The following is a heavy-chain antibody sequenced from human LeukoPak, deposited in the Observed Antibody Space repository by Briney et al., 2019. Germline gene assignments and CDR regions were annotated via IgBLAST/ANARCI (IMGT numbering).Heavy chain of an antibody. CDR2: ISYDGSST. CDR3: AKDRGGAYFDY. V-gene: IGHV3-30*18. D-gene: IGHD2-21*01. J-gene: IGHJ4*02. Sequence: PRGSPRLSCAASGFTFSSYGIHWVRQAPGKGLEWVAVISYDGSSTYYAGSVKGRFTISRDNSKNTLYVQMNSLRGEDTAVYHCAKDRGGAYFDYWGQGTLVTVSS. CDR1: GFTFSSYG.